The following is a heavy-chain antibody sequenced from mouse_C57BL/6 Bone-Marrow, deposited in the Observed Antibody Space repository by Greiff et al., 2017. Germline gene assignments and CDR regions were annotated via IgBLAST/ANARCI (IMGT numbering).Heavy chain of an antibody. CDR1: GFNIKDDY. CDR3: TPLITTVVAPRFAY. J-gene: IGHJ3*01. CDR2: IDPENGDT. Sequence: EVQLQQSGAELVRPGASVKLSCTASGFNIKDDYMHWVKQRPEQGLEWIGWIDPENGDTEYASKFQGKATITADTSSNTAYLQLSSLTSEDTAVYYCTPLITTVVAPRFAYWGLGTLVTVSA. V-gene: IGHV14-4*01. D-gene: IGHD1-1*01.